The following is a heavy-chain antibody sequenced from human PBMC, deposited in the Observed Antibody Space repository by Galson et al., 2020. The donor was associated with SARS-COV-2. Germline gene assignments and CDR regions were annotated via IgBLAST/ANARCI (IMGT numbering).Heavy chain of an antibody. CDR1: GFTFSDYA. CDR2: IWSHGTYK. Sequence: QAGGSLRLSCAASGFTFSDYAMHWVRQAPGKGLEWVAVIWSHGTYKFYAESVKGRFTISRDNSNNTLYLQMNSLRAEDTAVYYCARDDITCGGPCYLFDYWGQGTLVTVSS. J-gene: IGHJ4*02. CDR3: ARDDITCGGPCYLFDY. V-gene: IGHV3-33*01. D-gene: IGHD2-21*02.